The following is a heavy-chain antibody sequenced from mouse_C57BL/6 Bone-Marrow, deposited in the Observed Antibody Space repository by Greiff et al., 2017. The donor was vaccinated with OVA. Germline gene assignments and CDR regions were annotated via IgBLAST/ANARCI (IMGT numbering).Heavy chain of an antibody. CDR3: ARLSTTRKVAY. CDR2: INPNNGGT. J-gene: IGHJ3*01. V-gene: IGHV1-26*01. D-gene: IGHD1-1*01. CDR1: GYTFTDYY. Sequence: EVQLQQSGPELVKPGASVKISCKASGYTFTDYYMNWVKQSHGKSLEWIGDINPNNGGTSYNQKFKGKATLTVDKSSSTAYMELRSLTSEDSAVYYCARLSTTRKVAYWGQGTLVTVSA.